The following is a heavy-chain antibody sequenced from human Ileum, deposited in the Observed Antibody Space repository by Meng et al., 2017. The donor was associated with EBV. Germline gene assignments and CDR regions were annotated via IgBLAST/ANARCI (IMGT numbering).Heavy chain of an antibody. CDR3: ARTYYGSYGFDY. Sequence: QVELGQTGAGVKKSGASVKFSWKDSGYRFAALGISWVRQAPGQGPEWMGWITTYNGDTKYAQKFQGRVTMNRETSTSTAYMELTSLRSDDTAVYYCARTYYGSYGFDYWGQGTLVTVSS. CDR1: GYRFAALG. V-gene: IGHV1-18*01. J-gene: IGHJ4*02. D-gene: IGHD3-10*01. CDR2: ITTYNGDT.